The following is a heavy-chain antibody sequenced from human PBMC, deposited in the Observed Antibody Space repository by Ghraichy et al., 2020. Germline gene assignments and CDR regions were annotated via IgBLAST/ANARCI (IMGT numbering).Heavy chain of an antibody. CDR3: AKWVLAAGTKFHH. CDR2: MDNSGGT. V-gene: IGHV4-34*01. D-gene: IGHD6-13*01. Sequence: SETLSLTCVVYGGSFSAYYWTWIRQPPGKGLEWIGEMDNSGGTNDNPSLKSRVTISVETSKNHLSLKMNSVTAADTAVYYCAKWVLAAGTKFHHLGQVTLITVSS. J-gene: IGHJ1*01. CDR1: GGSFSAYY.